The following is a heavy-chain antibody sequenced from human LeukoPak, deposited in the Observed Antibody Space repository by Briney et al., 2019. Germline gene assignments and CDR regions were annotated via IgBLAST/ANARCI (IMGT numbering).Heavy chain of an antibody. CDR1: GYTFTSYY. CDR3: ARREGYDILTGYYGGFDY. Sequence: GASVKVSCKASGYTFTSYYMHWVRRAPGQGLEWMGIINPSGGSTSYAQKFQGRVTMTRDMSTSTVYMELSSLRSEDTAVYYCARREGYDILTGYYGGFDYWGQGTLVTVSS. CDR2: INPSGGST. V-gene: IGHV1-46*01. D-gene: IGHD3-9*01. J-gene: IGHJ4*02.